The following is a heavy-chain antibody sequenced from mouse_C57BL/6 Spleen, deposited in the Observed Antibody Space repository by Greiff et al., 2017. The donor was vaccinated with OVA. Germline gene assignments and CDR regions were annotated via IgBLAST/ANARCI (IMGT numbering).Heavy chain of an antibody. V-gene: IGHV1-69*01. Sequence: VQLQQPGAELVMPGASVKLSCKASGYTFTSYWMHWVKQRPGQGLEWIGEIDPSDSYPNYNQKFKGKSTLTVDKSSSTAYMQLSSLTSEDSAVYYCARRKGSFDYWGQGTTLTVSS. CDR2: IDPSDSYP. CDR3: ARRKGSFDY. J-gene: IGHJ2*01. D-gene: IGHD1-1*01. CDR1: GYTFTSYW.